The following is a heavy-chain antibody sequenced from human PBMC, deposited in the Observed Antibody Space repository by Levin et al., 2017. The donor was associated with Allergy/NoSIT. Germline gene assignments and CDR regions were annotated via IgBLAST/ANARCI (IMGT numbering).Heavy chain of an antibody. CDR3: TTYSSSWYYFDY. V-gene: IGHV3-15*01. D-gene: IGHD6-13*01. Sequence: GGSLRLTCAASGITFSNAWMSWARQAPGKGLEWVGRIKSKADGGTTEYAAPVKGRFTISRDDSKNTLYLQMNSLKTEDTAVYFCTTYSSSWYYFDYWGQGTLVTVSS. J-gene: IGHJ4*02. CDR1: GITFSNAW. CDR2: IKSKADGGTT.